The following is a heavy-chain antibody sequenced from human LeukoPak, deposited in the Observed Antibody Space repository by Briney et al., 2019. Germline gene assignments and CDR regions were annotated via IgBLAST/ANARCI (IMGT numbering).Heavy chain of an antibody. CDR3: ARGIGYGNFDY. J-gene: IGHJ4*02. CDR2: LLPIFGTA. V-gene: IGHV1-69*01. CDR1: XSSYA. D-gene: IGHD5-18*01. Sequence: XSSYAISXVRQAXGXGXEXMGGLLPIFGTANYAQNFQGRVTITADESTSTAYMELSSLRSEDTAVYYCARGIGYGNFDYWGQGTLVTVSS.